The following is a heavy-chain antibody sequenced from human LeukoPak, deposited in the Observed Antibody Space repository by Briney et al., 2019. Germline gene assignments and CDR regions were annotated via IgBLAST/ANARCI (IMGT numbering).Heavy chain of an antibody. Sequence: GGSLRLSCAASGFTFSSYSMNWVRQAPGKGLEWVSSISSSSSYIYYADSVKGRFTISRDNSKNTLYVQMNSLRAEDTAVYYCAKSHSVGYRGYFDYWGQGTLVTVSS. CDR1: GFTFSSYS. CDR2: ISSSSSYI. V-gene: IGHV3-21*04. D-gene: IGHD5-12*01. CDR3: AKSHSVGYRGYFDY. J-gene: IGHJ4*02.